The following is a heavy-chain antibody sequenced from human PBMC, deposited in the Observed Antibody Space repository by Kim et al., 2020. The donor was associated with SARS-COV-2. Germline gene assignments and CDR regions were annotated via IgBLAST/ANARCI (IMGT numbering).Heavy chain of an antibody. D-gene: IGHD3-9*01. J-gene: IGHJ6*02. CDR2: INHSGST. Sequence: SETLSLTCAVYGGSFSGYYWSWIRQPPGKGLEWIGEINHSGSTNYNPSLKSRVTISVDTSKNQFPLKLSSVTAADTAVYYCSRRAPDYYDILTGFSVGGMDVWGQGTTVTVSS. CDR3: SRRAPDYYDILTGFSVGGMDV. V-gene: IGHV4-34*01. CDR1: GGSFSGYY.